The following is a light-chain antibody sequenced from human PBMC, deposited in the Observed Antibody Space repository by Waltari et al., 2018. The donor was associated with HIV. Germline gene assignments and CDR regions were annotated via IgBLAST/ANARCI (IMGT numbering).Light chain of an antibody. CDR3: QQYYSTPKT. V-gene: IGKV4-1*01. Sequence: DIVMTQSPDSLAVSLGERATINCKSRQSVMYSYNNKNYLAWYQQKPGQPPKLLIYWASSREYGVPDRFSGSGSGTDFTLTISSLQAEDVAVYYCQQYYSTPKTFGQGTKVEIK. CDR2: WAS. CDR1: QSVMYSYNNKNY. J-gene: IGKJ1*01.